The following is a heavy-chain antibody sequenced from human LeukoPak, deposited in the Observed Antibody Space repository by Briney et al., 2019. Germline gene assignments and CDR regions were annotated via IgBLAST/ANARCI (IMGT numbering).Heavy chain of an antibody. J-gene: IGHJ4*02. CDR1: GGSISNHY. Sequence: SETLSLTCTVSGGSISNHYWSWIRQPAGKGLEWIGRMYTSGSTNYNPSLKSRVTMSVDTSNNQFSLKLSSVTAADAAVYYCATIGYSSGGSCYGSFDYWGQGTLVTVSS. CDR2: MYTSGST. CDR3: ATIGYSSGGSCYGSFDY. D-gene: IGHD2-15*01. V-gene: IGHV4-4*07.